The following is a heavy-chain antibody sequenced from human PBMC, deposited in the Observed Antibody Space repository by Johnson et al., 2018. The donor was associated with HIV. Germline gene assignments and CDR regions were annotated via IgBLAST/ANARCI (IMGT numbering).Heavy chain of an antibody. Sequence: VQLVESGGGLVQPGGSLRLSCAASGFTFSDYAMIWVRQAPGTGLEWVSFISGSADDTYYADSVKGRFTISRDISKNTLYLQMNSLTAEDTAVYYCANALILDAFNIWGQGTMVTVSS. J-gene: IGHJ3*02. V-gene: IGHV3-23*04. D-gene: IGHD2-21*01. CDR3: ANALILDAFNI. CDR2: ISGSADDT. CDR1: GFTFSDYA.